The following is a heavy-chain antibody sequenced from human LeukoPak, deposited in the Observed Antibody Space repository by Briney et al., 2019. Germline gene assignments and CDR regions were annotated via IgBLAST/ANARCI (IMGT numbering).Heavy chain of an antibody. J-gene: IGHJ6*02. CDR2: ISNSGST. V-gene: IGHV4-61*01. D-gene: IGHD2-8*01. Sequence: SETLSLTCTVSGGSVSSSSYYWSWIRQPPGKGLEWIGFISNSGSTNYNPSLKSRVTISVDTSKNQFSLKLSSVTAADTAVYYCARVYGGENAPTEYCSNGVCYYYFGMDVWGQGTTVTVSS. CDR1: GGSVSSSSYY. CDR3: ARVYGGENAPTEYCSNGVCYYYFGMDV.